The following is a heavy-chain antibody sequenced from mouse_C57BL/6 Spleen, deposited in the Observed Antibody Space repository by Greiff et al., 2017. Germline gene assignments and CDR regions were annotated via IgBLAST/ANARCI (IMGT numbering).Heavy chain of an antibody. CDR1: GYTFTDYY. V-gene: IGHV1-76*01. CDR2: IYPGSGNT. Sequence: QVQLQQSGAELVRPGASVKLSCKASGYTFTDYYINWVKQRPGQGLEWIARIYPGSGNTYYNEKFKGKATLTAEKSSSTAYMQLSSLTSEDSAVYFCARRGDYDYDAAWFAYWGQGTLVTVSA. D-gene: IGHD2-4*01. CDR3: ARRGDYDYDAAWFAY. J-gene: IGHJ3*01.